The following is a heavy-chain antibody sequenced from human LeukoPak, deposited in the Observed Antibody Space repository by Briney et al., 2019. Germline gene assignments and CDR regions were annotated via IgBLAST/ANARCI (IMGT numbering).Heavy chain of an antibody. V-gene: IGHV3-30*02. D-gene: IGHD1-26*01. Sequence: GGSLRLSCAASAFTFSRYGMHWVRQAPGKGLEWVAFIRYDGSNKYYADSVKGRFTISRDNSKNTLYLQMNSLRAEDTAVYYCARDNSGIVGATTGDAFDIWGQGTMVTVSS. CDR1: AFTFSRYG. CDR2: IRYDGSNK. CDR3: ARDNSGIVGATTGDAFDI. J-gene: IGHJ3*02.